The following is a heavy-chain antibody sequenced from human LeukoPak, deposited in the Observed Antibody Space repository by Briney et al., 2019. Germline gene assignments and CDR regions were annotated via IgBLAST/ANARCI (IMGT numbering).Heavy chain of an antibody. J-gene: IGHJ6*02. D-gene: IGHD5-12*01. V-gene: IGHV4-59*01. CDR2: IYYSGST. CDR3: ARVGGYDRYYYYGMDV. Sequence: SETLSLTCTVSGGSISSYYWSWIRQPPGKGLEWIGYIYYSGSTNYNPSLKSRVTISVDTSKNQFSLKLSSVTAADTAVYYCARVGGYDRYYYYGMDVWGQGTTVTVSS. CDR1: GGSISSYY.